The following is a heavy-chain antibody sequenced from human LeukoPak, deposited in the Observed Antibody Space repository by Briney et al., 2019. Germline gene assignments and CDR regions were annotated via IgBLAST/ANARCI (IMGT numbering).Heavy chain of an antibody. CDR3: ARGDCSSTSCYYVFDP. V-gene: IGHV1-8*01. J-gene: IGHJ5*02. D-gene: IGHD2-2*01. Sequence: ASVKVSCKASGYTFTSYDINWVRQATGQGLEWMGWMNPNSGNTGYAQKFQGGVTMTRNTSISTAYMELSSLRSEDTAVYYCARGDCSSTSCYYVFDPWGQGTLVTVSS. CDR1: GYTFTSYD. CDR2: MNPNSGNT.